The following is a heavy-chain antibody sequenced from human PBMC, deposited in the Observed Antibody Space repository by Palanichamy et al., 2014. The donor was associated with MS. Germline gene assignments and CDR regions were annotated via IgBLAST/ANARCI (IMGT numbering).Heavy chain of an antibody. CDR3: ARRGSYDGSGYYVDFDF. J-gene: IGHJ4*02. CDR2: IDPRDSNT. CDR1: GYTFSNYW. Sequence: EVQLVQSGAEVKKPGESLRISCEGSGYTFSNYWIHWVRQMPGRGLEWMGRIDPRDSNTNYSPSFQGHVSISVDESINTAYLQWSSLKASDTAMYYCARRGSYDGSGYYVDFDFWGQGALVTVSS. D-gene: IGHD3-22*01. V-gene: IGHV5-10-1*03.